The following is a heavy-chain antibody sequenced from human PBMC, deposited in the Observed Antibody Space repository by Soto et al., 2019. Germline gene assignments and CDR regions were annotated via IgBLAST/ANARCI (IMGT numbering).Heavy chain of an antibody. CDR2: ISSDGGNR. J-gene: IGHJ5*02. V-gene: IGHV3-30-3*01. Sequence: QVQLVESGGGVVQPGRSLRLSCAASGFTFSDYALHWVRQAPGKGLEWVTVISSDGGNRYYADSVKGRFTISRDNAKNSLYLQMNSLRAEDTALYYCAKGPNYGDYAWFDPWGQGTLVTVSS. D-gene: IGHD4-17*01. CDR3: AKGPNYGDYAWFDP. CDR1: GFTFSDYA.